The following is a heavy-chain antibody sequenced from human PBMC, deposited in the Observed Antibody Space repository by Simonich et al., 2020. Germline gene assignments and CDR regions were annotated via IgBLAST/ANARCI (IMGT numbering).Heavy chain of an antibody. CDR1: GFTFDDYG. J-gene: IGHJ4*02. CDR2: VNWNGGST. D-gene: IGHD1-1*01. Sequence: EVQLVESGGGVVRPGGSLRLSCAASGFTFDDYGMSWVRQATVRGLVWVSGVNWNGGSTGYADSVKCRFTISRDNAKNSLYLQMNSLRAEDTALYHCARGRNDFDYWGQGTLVTVSS. CDR3: ARGRNDFDY. V-gene: IGHV3-20*01.